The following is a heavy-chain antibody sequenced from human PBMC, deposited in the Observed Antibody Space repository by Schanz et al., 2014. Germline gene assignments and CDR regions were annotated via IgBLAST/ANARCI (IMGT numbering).Heavy chain of an antibody. J-gene: IGHJ4*02. V-gene: IGHV3-23*01. CDR3: AKDAENTAMITDYFDY. Sequence: EVQLLESGGGLIQPGGSLRLSCAASGFIFGSSVMAWVRQAPGKGLEWVSGITGASDHIDYAESVKGRFTISRDNSKTTVYLQMNSLRAEDTAVYYCAKDAENTAMITDYFDYWGQGTLVTVSS. CDR2: ITGASDHI. D-gene: IGHD5-18*01. CDR1: GFIFGSSV.